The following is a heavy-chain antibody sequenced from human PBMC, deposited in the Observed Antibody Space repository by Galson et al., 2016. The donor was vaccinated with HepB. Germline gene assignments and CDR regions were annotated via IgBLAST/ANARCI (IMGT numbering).Heavy chain of an antibody. CDR1: XXSFSXYW. J-gene: IGHJ6*02. CDR3: SRTSTRYHAMEV. D-gene: IGHD6-13*01. Sequence: SGXEVKKPGXSXKIXXXGSXXSFSXYWIGWVRQVPGKGLEWMGMIYPGDSETRYGPSFQGQVTIFDDKSNTTPHLPWRSLKAPDTAKHYLSRTSTRYHAMEVWGQGTTVTVAS. V-gene: IGHV5-51*01. CDR2: IYPGDSET.